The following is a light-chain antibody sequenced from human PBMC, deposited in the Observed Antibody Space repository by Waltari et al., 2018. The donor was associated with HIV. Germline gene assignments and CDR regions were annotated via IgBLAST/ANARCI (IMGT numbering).Light chain of an antibody. CDR3: QQSYSILWT. V-gene: IGKV1-39*01. Sequence: DIQVTQCPSSLSASVGDRVTLPCRASQSISSYLTWYQQKPGKAPRLLIYAASHWPSGVPSRFSGSGSGTDFTLTISSLQPEDFASYYCQQSYSILWTFGEGTKVEIK. CDR1: QSISSY. CDR2: AAS. J-gene: IGKJ1*01.